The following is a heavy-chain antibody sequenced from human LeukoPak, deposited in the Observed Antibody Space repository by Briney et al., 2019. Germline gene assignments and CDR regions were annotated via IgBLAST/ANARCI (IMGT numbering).Heavy chain of an antibody. J-gene: IGHJ4*02. CDR3: ARGRGSYYGD. V-gene: IGHV4-34*01. D-gene: IGHD1-26*01. CDR1: GGSFSAYY. CDR2: VNHSGST. Sequence: SETLSLTCAVYGGSFSAYYWIWIRQPPGKGLEWIGEVNHSGSTNYNPSLKSQITTSLDTSKNHFSLRLSSVTAADTAVYYCARGRGSYYGDWGQGTLVTVSS.